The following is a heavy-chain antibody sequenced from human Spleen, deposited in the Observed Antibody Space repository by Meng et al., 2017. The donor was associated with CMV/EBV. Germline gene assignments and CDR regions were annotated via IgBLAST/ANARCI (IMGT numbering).Heavy chain of an antibody. J-gene: IGHJ6*02. CDR2: MYYKGTT. V-gene: IGHV4-61*01. CDR1: GGSLTSGNYY. D-gene: IGHD3-3*01. Sequence: SETLSLTCTVSGGSLTSGNYYWGWIRQPPGRGLEWIAYMYYKGTTNYNPSLKSRVTISVDTSKNQFSLDLSSVTAADTAVYYCAKMDRYDFWMDVWGQGTTVTVSS. CDR3: AKMDRYDFWMDV.